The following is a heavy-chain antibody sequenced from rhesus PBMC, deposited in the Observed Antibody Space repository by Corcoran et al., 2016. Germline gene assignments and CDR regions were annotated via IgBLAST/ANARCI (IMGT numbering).Heavy chain of an antibody. CDR1: GGSISSNY. V-gene: IGHV4S11*01. Sequence: QVQLQESGPGLVKPLETLSLTCAVSGGSISSNYWSWIRQPPGKGLEWIGYIYGSGRSTNYHPSLKSRVTLYVDTSKNQFSLKLSSVTAADTAVYYCARELQGAHFDYWGQGVLVTVSS. CDR3: ARELQGAHFDY. D-gene: IGHD1-44*01. J-gene: IGHJ4*01. CDR2: IYGSGRST.